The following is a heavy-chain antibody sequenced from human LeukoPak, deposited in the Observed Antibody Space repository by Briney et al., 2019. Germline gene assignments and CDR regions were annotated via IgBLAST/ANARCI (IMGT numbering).Heavy chain of an antibody. CDR1: GGSINSSSYY. Sequence: SETLSLTCTVSGGSINSSSYYWGWIRQPPGKGLEWIGSIFYSGYTYDNPSLKSRVTISVDTSKNQFSLKLNSVTAADTAVYYCARLATEGSGWFRTNDYYFDYWGQGTLVTVSS. V-gene: IGHV4-39*01. CDR2: IFYSGYT. CDR3: ARLATEGSGWFRTNDYYFDY. J-gene: IGHJ4*02. D-gene: IGHD6-19*01.